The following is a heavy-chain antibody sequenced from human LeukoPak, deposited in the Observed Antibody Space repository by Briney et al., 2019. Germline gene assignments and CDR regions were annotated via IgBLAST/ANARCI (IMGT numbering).Heavy chain of an antibody. CDR1: GGSISSPPFL. D-gene: IGHD2-21*02. CDR2: IFDNGDT. Sequence: SETLSLTCSVSGGSISSPPFLWGWIRQPPGKGLEWIGSIFDNGDTDYNPSLKSRVTISIDMSKNQFSLKLSSVTAADTAVYYCARGRGIVVVTVEDHYMDIWGNGTAVTVSS. V-gene: IGHV4-39*01. CDR3: ARGRGIVVVTVEDHYMDI. J-gene: IGHJ6*03.